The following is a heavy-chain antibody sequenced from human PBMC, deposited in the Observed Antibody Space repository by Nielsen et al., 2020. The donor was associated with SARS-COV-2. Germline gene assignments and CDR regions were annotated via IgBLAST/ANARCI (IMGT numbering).Heavy chain of an antibody. CDR3: AKDLGYCGGGSCFYDY. Sequence: GESLKISCGTSGFTFSGYAMSWVRQAPGKGLEWVSGISNSGGSIYYADSVKGRFTISRDNSQNTVFLQMNSLRAEDTAIYYCAKDLGYCGGGSCFYDYWGQGTLVTVSS. J-gene: IGHJ4*02. CDR1: GFTFSGYA. V-gene: IGHV3-23*01. D-gene: IGHD2-15*01. CDR2: ISNSGGSI.